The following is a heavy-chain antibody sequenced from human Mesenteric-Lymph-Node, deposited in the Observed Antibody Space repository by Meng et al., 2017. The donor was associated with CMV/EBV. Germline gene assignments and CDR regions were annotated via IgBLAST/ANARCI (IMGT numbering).Heavy chain of an antibody. CDR1: GFTFRSYA. D-gene: IGHD5-12*01. CDR2: IYSGGSAT. J-gene: IGHJ5*02. CDR3: AKVSSGYDWFDP. V-gene: IGHV3-23*03. Sequence: GGSLRLSCAASGFTFRSYAMTWVRQAPGKGLEWVSLIYSGGSATYYADSVKGRFSISRDNSRNTLYLQLNSLRAEDTAIYYCAKVSSGYDWFDPWGQGALVTVSS.